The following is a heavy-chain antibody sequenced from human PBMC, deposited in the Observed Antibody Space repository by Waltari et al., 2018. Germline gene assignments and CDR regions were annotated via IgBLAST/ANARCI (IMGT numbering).Heavy chain of an antibody. CDR1: GYSISSGYY. Sequence: QVQLQESGPGLVKPSETLSLTCAVSGYSISSGYYWGWIRQPPGKGLEWIGSIYHSGSTYYNPSLKSRVTISVDTSKNQFSLKLSSVTAADTAVYFCARQEYYYDSSGYYSYYFDYWGQGTLVTVSS. V-gene: IGHV4-38-2*01. CDR2: IYHSGST. J-gene: IGHJ4*02. D-gene: IGHD3-22*01. CDR3: ARQEYYYDSSGYYSYYFDY.